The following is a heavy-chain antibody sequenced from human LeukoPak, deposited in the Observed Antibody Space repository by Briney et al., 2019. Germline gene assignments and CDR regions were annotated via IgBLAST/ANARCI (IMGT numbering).Heavy chain of an antibody. CDR2: ISGSGGST. V-gene: IGHV3-23*01. D-gene: IGHD3-3*01. J-gene: IGHJ4*02. CDR3: AKVGLDFWSGYYALCYFGY. Sequence: GGSLRLSCAASGFTFSSYAMSWVRQAPGKGLEWVSAISGSGGSTYYADSVKGRFTISRDNSKNTLYLQMNSLRAEDTAVYYCAKVGLDFWSGYYALCYFGYWGQGTLVTVSS. CDR1: GFTFSSYA.